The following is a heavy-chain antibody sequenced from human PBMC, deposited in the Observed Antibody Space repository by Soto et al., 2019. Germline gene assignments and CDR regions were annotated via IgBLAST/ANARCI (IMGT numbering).Heavy chain of an antibody. D-gene: IGHD6-6*01. CDR1: GFSLSNARMG. CDR2: IFSNDEK. Sequence: QVTLKESGPVLVNPTETLTLTCTVSGFSLSNARMGVSWIRQPPGKALEWLAHIFSNDEKSYSTSLKSRLTISKDTSKSQVVLTMTNMDPVDTATYYCARITQLVAYNWFDPWGQGTLVTVSS. J-gene: IGHJ5*02. V-gene: IGHV2-26*01. CDR3: ARITQLVAYNWFDP.